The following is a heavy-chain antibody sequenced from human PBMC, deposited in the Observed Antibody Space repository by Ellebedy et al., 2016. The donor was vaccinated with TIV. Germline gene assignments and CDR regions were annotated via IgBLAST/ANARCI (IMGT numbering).Heavy chain of an antibody. CDR1: GYTFSNYY. CDR2: INPNSGGT. Sequence: ASVKVSCXASGYTFSNYYMHWVRQAPGQGLEWMGWINPNSGGTNYAQKFQGRVTMTRDTSISTAYMELSRLRSDDTAVYYCARSPASGIAASGWWGQGTLVTVSS. D-gene: IGHD6-25*01. J-gene: IGHJ4*02. CDR3: ARSPASGIAASGW. V-gene: IGHV1-2*02.